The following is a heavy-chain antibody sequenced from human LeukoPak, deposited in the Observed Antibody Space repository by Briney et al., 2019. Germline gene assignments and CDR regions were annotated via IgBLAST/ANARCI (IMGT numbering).Heavy chain of an antibody. CDR1: GYTFSNND. Sequence: ASVKVSCKASGYTFSNNDINWVRQATGQGLEWRGWMNPISGNTGFAQKFQGRVTITRITSISTAYMEMSSLRSDDTAVYYCVRGAKCSGADCDSTKEYVYYFDYWGQGTLVTVSS. J-gene: IGHJ4*02. CDR3: VRGAKCSGADCDSTKEYVYYFDY. CDR2: MNPISGNT. D-gene: IGHD6-25*01. V-gene: IGHV1-8*03.